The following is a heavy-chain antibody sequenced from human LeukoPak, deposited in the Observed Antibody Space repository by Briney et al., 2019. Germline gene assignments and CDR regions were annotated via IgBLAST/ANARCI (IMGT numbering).Heavy chain of an antibody. J-gene: IGHJ4*02. CDR1: GFTFSSYS. D-gene: IGHD3-22*01. CDR2: ISGGSSYM. V-gene: IGHV3-21*04. CDR3: AKDRTYYDSSVYSDY. Sequence: GGSLRLSCAASGFTFSSYSMNWVRQAPGKGLEWISSISGGSSYMYYADSVKGRFTISRDNSKNTLYLQMNSLRAEDTAVYYCAKDRTYYDSSVYSDYWGQGTLVTVSS.